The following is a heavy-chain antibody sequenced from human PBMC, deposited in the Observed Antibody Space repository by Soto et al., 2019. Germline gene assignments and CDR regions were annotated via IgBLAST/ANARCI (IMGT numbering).Heavy chain of an antibody. CDR2: IYYSGST. Sequence: PSETLSLTCTVSGGSISSGGYYWSWIRQHPGKGLEWIGYIYYSGSTYYNPSLKSRVTISVDTSKNQFSLKLSSVTAADTAVYYCARAGVPAAPGLYYFDYWGQGTLVTVSS. D-gene: IGHD2-2*01. CDR1: GGSISSGGYY. J-gene: IGHJ4*02. V-gene: IGHV4-31*03. CDR3: ARAGVPAAPGLYYFDY.